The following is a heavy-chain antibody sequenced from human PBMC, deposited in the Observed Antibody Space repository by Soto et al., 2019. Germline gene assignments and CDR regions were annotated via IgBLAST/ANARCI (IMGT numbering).Heavy chain of an antibody. D-gene: IGHD6-13*01. CDR3: ARGGYSSTWSNLLDRSGMDV. CDR1: GGTFSSYA. CDR2: IFPLFRTT. V-gene: IGHV1-69*06. J-gene: IGHJ6*02. Sequence: QVQLVQSGAEAKKPGFSVKVSCKTSGGTFSSYAISWVRQAPGQVLEWMGGIFPLFRTTNYAQKFQGRVTITAETYTYTVYMEMSGLRAGDTAVYYCARGGYSSTWSNLLDRSGMDVWGQGTTVTVSS.